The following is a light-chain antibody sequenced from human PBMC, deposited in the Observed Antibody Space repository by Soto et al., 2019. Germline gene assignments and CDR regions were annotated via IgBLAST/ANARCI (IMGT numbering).Light chain of an antibody. V-gene: IGLV2-14*01. CDR1: SSDVGHYNF. CDR2: DVS. Sequence: QSVLTQPASVSGSPGQSITISCTGTSSDVGHYNFVSWYQQHPDKAPKLLIYDVSDRPSGVSNRFSGPKSGNTASLTISGLQAEDEADYYCSSYTSSSTYVFGTGTKVTVL. CDR3: SSYTSSSTYV. J-gene: IGLJ1*01.